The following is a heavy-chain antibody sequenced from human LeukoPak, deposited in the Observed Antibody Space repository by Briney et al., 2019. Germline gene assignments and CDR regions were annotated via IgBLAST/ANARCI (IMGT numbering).Heavy chain of an antibody. Sequence: PGGSLRLSCVVSGFNFGRHEMSWVRQAPGKGLEWVSYIGGSGSPTHYADSVKGRFTVSRDNAKNSLYLQLSNLRAEDTAVYYCAIEIIPTPETFDIWGQGAVVTASS. CDR1: GFNFGRHE. CDR2: IGGSGSPT. CDR3: AIEIIPTPETFDI. J-gene: IGHJ3*02. V-gene: IGHV3-48*03. D-gene: IGHD2-15*01.